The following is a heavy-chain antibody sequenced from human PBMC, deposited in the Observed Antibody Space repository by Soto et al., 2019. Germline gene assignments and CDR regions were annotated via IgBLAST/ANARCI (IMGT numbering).Heavy chain of an antibody. CDR1: GFTFSSYW. Sequence: PGGSLRLSCAASGFTFSSYWMHWVRQAPGKGLVWVSRINSDRSSTSYADSVKGRFTISRDNAKNTLYLQMNSLRAEDTAVYYCARAWAYYYGMDVWGQGTTVTVSS. V-gene: IGHV3-74*01. CDR2: INSDRSST. J-gene: IGHJ6*02. CDR3: ARAWAYYYGMDV. D-gene: IGHD7-27*01.